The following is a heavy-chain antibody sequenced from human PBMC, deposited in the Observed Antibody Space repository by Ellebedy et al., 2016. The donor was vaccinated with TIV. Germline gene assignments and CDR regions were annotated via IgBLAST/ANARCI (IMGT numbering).Heavy chain of an antibody. J-gene: IGHJ4*02. V-gene: IGHV3-74*01. CDR1: GFTFSSYW. Sequence: GGSLRLSXAASGFTFSSYWMHWVRQAPGKGLVWVSRINSDGSSTSYADSVKGRFTISRDNAKNTLYLQMNSLRAEDTAVYYCARGYNWNDGVDYWGQGTLVTVSS. D-gene: IGHD1-20*01. CDR3: ARGYNWNDGVDY. CDR2: INSDGSST.